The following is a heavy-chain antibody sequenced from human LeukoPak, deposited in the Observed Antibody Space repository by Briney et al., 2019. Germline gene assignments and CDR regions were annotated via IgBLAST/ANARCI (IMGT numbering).Heavy chain of an antibody. Sequence: GASVKVSCKASGGTFSSYAISWERQAPGQGLEWMGRIIPILGIANYAQKFQGRVTITADKSTSTAYMELSSLRSEDTAVYYCATVDYYDSSGYWNDYWGQGTLVTVSS. V-gene: IGHV1-69*04. D-gene: IGHD3-22*01. J-gene: IGHJ4*02. CDR3: ATVDYYDSSGYWNDY. CDR1: GGTFSSYA. CDR2: IIPILGIA.